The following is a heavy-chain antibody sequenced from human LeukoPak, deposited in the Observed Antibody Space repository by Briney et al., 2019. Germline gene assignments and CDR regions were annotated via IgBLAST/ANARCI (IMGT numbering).Heavy chain of an antibody. CDR2: ISSSGSTI. CDR3: ASHWGRGGAHPLD. J-gene: IGHJ4*02. Sequence: GGSLRLSCAASGFTFSSYEMNWVRQAPGKGLEWVSYISSSGSTIYYADSVKGRFTISRDNAKNSLYLQMNSLRAEDTAVYYCASHWGRGGAHPLDWGQGTLVTVSS. CDR1: GFTFSSYE. D-gene: IGHD2-21*01. V-gene: IGHV3-48*03.